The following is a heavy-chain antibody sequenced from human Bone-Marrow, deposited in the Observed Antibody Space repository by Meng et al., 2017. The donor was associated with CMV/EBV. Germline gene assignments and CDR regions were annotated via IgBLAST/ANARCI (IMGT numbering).Heavy chain of an antibody. Sequence: ASVKVSCKASGYTFTSYGISWVRQAPGQGLEWMGWISAYNGNTNYAQKLQGRVTMTRDTSTSTVYMELSSLRSEDTAVYYCARGNNWVARSGMDVWGQGTTVTVSS. D-gene: IGHD1-20*01. J-gene: IGHJ6*02. V-gene: IGHV1-18*01. CDR3: ARGNNWVARSGMDV. CDR1: GYTFTSYG. CDR2: ISAYNGNT.